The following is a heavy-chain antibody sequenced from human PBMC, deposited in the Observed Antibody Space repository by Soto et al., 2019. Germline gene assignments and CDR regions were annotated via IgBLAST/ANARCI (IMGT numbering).Heavy chain of an antibody. CDR2: MSPNSGNT. CDR3: ARNTGATINWFDP. CDR1: GYTFTSYD. V-gene: IGHV1-8*01. D-gene: IGHD1-26*01. Sequence: QVQLVQSGAEVKKPGASVKVSCKASGYTFTSYDINWVRQATGQGLEWMGWMSPNSGNTGYAQKFQGRVTMTRNTSIRTAYMALSSLRSEDTAVYYCARNTGATINWFDPWGQGTQVTVSS. J-gene: IGHJ5*02.